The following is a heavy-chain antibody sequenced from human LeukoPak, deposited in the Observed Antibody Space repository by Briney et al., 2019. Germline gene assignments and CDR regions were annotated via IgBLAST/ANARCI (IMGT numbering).Heavy chain of an antibody. CDR1: GFTFSSYA. V-gene: IGHV3-30-3*01. CDR2: ISYDGSNK. J-gene: IGHJ4*02. CDR3: ARQYYCDSSGYYFGYSNYFDY. D-gene: IGHD3-22*01. Sequence: PGGSLRLSCAASGFTFSSYAMHWVRQAPGKGLEWVAVISYDGSNKYYADSVKGRFTISRDNSKNTLYLQMNSLRAEDTAVYYCARQYYCDSSGYYFGYSNYFDYWGQGTLVTVSS.